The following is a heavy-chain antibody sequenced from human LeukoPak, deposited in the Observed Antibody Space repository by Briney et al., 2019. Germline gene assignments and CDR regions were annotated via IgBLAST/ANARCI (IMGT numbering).Heavy chain of an antibody. CDR3: ARQDVFWSGYYTPFDY. D-gene: IGHD3-3*01. CDR2: IYPGDSDT. CDR1: GYRFTSYW. J-gene: IGHJ4*02. Sequence: TGESLKISCKGSGYRFTSYWIGWVRQMPGKGLEWMGIIYPGDSDTRYSPSFQGQVTISADKPISTAYLQWSSLKASDTAMYYCARQDVFWSGYYTPFDYWGQGTLVTVSS. V-gene: IGHV5-51*01.